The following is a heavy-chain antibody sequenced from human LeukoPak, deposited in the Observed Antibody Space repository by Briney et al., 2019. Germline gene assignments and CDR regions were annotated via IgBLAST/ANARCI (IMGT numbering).Heavy chain of an antibody. CDR3: ARVSYDTSGYYYGSYDC. V-gene: IGHV3-23*01. CDR1: GFTFSSYA. CDR2: ISGRGGST. J-gene: IGHJ4*02. Sequence: QPGGSLRLSCAASGFTFSSYAMSWVRQAPGKGLEWVSGISGRGGSTYYADSVKGRFTISRDNSKNTLYLRMDSLRADDTAVYYCARVSYDTSGYYYGSYDCWGQGTLVTVSS. D-gene: IGHD3-22*01.